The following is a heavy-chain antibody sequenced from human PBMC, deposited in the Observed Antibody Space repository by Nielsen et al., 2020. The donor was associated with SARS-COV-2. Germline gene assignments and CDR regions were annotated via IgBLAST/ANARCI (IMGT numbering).Heavy chain of an antibody. V-gene: IGHV1-2*06. Sequence: WVRQAPGQGLEWMGRINPNSGGTNYAQKFQGRVTMTRDTSISTAYMELSSLRSEDTAVYCCAREGYCSGGSCYTDAFDIWGQGTMVTVSS. CDR2: INPNSGGT. D-gene: IGHD2-15*01. CDR3: AREGYCSGGSCYTDAFDI. J-gene: IGHJ3*02.